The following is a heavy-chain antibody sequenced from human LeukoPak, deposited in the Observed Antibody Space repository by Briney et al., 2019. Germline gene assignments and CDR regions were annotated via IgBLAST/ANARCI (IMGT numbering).Heavy chain of an antibody. CDR1: GYTFTSYG. Sequence: ASVKVSCKASGYTFTSYGVSWVRQAPGQGLEWMGWISAYNGNTNYAQKLQGRVTMTTDTSTSTAYMELRSLRSDDTAVYYCARNVVTRPLYYYYGMDVWGQGTTVTVSS. D-gene: IGHD4-23*01. V-gene: IGHV1-18*01. CDR2: ISAYNGNT. J-gene: IGHJ6*02. CDR3: ARNVVTRPLYYYYGMDV.